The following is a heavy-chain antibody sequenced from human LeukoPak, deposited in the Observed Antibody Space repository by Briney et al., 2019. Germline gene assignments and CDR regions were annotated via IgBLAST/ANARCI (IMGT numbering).Heavy chain of an antibody. V-gene: IGHV4-59*08. CDR2: IYYSGST. D-gene: IGHD3-22*01. Sequence: PSETLSLTCTVSGGSISSYYWSWIRQPPGKGLEWIGYIYYSGSTYYNPSLKSRVTISVDTSKNQFSLKLSSVTAADTAVYYCARVPDDSSGYYPFDYWGQGTLVTVSS. CDR1: GGSISSYY. CDR3: ARVPDDSSGYYPFDY. J-gene: IGHJ4*02.